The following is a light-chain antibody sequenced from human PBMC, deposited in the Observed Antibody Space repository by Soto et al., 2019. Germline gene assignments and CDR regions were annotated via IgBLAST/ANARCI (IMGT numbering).Light chain of an antibody. V-gene: IGKV3-15*01. CDR3: QQYNNWPLA. J-gene: IGKJ5*01. Sequence: EIVMTQSPATLSVSPGERVTLSCRASQSLSSNLAWYQQKPGQAPRLLIYGASTRATDIPARFSGSGSGTEFTLTISSLQSEDFAAYFCQQYNNWPLAFGQGTRLEIK. CDR1: QSLSSN. CDR2: GAS.